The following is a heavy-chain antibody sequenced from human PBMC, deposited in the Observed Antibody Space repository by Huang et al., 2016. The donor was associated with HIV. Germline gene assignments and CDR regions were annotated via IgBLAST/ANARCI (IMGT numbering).Heavy chain of an antibody. CDR2: IYYIGNG. D-gene: IGHD4-17*01. Sequence: QLQLQESGPGLVKPSETLSLTCTVSGGSISSSKYYWGWMHQSPGKGLEWIGSIYYIGNGYYNPSLKSRVTMSVDRSSNQFSLKMHSVTAADTAVYYCASRTTVTTTSNYHYFYMDVWGKGTTVIVSS. CDR1: GGSISSSKYY. V-gene: IGHV4-39*01. CDR3: ASRTTVTTTSNYHYFYMDV. J-gene: IGHJ6*03.